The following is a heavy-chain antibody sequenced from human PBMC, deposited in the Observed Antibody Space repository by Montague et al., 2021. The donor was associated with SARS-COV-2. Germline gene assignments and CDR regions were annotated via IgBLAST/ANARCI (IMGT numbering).Heavy chain of an antibody. D-gene: IGHD4-17*01. Sequence: TLSLTCTVSGGSISSGYFYWSWTRQPAGKGLEWIGLFYPGGNTNYNPSLKSRVTISVDTSKNQFSLKLSSVTAADTAVYYCASVYTVTYYFDYWGRGTLVTVSS. J-gene: IGHJ4*02. CDR1: GGSISSGYFY. CDR3: ASVYTVTYYFDY. CDR2: FYPGGNT. V-gene: IGHV4-61*02.